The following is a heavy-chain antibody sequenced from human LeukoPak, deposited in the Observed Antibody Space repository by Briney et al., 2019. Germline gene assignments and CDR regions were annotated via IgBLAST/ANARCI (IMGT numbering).Heavy chain of an antibody. J-gene: IGHJ4*02. CDR1: GFTFSSHA. CDR2: ISGSGGST. D-gene: IGHD3-3*01. Sequence: GGSLRLSCAASGFTFSSHAMSWVRQAPGKGLEWVSAISGSGGSTYYADSVKGRFTVSRDNSKNTLYLQMNSLRAEDTAVYYCAKAGGYDFWSGYYHYWGQGTLVTVSS. V-gene: IGHV3-23*01. CDR3: AKAGGYDFWSGYYHY.